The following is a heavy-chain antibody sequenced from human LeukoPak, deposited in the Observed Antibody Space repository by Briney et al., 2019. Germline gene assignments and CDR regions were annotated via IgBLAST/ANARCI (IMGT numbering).Heavy chain of an antibody. Sequence: SVKVSCKASGGTFSSYAISWVRQAPGQGLEWMGGIIPIFGTANYAQKFQGRVTITADESTSTAYMELSSLRSEDTAVYYCARAAHIQLWPTGWFDPWGQGTLVTVSS. D-gene: IGHD5-18*01. CDR2: IIPIFGTA. V-gene: IGHV1-69*13. CDR3: ARAAHIQLWPTGWFDP. CDR1: GGTFSSYA. J-gene: IGHJ5*02.